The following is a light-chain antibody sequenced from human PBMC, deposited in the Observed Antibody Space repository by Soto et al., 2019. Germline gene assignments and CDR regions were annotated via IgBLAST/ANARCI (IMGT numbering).Light chain of an antibody. CDR1: SSDVGTYHR. J-gene: IGLJ2*01. CDR2: DVS. Sequence: QSALTQPASVSGSPGQSITISCTGTSSDVGTYHRVSWYQQHPGKAPRLMIYDVSNRPSGVSNRFSGSKSSNTASLTISGLQAEDEANYYCSSQADRSTLIFGGGTKLTVL. CDR3: SSQADRSTLI. V-gene: IGLV2-14*03.